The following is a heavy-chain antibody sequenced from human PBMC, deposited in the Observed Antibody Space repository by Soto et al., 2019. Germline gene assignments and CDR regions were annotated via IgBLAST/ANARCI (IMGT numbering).Heavy chain of an antibody. D-gene: IGHD6-13*01. V-gene: IGHV1-18*01. CDR1: GYTFTSYG. CDR3: ARGLIAAAGRRDFDY. CDR2: ISAYNGNT. Sequence: QVQLVQSGAEVKKPGASVKVSCKASGYTFTSYGISWVRQAPGQGLEWMGWISAYNGNTNYAQKLHGRVTMTPDTSTSTVYMELRSLRSDDTAVYYRARGLIAAAGRRDFDYWGQGTLVTVSS. J-gene: IGHJ4*02.